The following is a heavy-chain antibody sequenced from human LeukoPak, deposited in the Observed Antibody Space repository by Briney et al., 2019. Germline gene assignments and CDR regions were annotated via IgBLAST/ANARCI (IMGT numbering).Heavy chain of an antibody. CDR1: GFTFSSYW. D-gene: IGHD4-17*01. J-gene: IGHJ6*02. V-gene: IGHV3-7*01. Sequence: GGSLRLSCAASGFTFSSYWMSWVRQAPGKGLEWVANIKQDGSEKYYVDSVKGRFTISRDNAKNSLYLQMNSLRAEDTAVYYCARGTNFYGDYTGLDVWGQGTTVTVSS. CDR3: ARGTNFYGDYTGLDV. CDR2: IKQDGSEK.